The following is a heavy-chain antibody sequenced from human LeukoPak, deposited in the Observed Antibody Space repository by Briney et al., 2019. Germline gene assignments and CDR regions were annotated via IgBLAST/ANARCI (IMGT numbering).Heavy chain of an antibody. Sequence: GASLRLSCAASGFTFSGYAMSWVRQAPGKGLEWVSAISGSGGSTYYADSVKGRFTISRDNSKNTLYLQMNSLRAEDTAVYYCAKDQTAKVGATLDYWGQGTLVTVSS. CDR3: AKDQTAKVGATLDY. J-gene: IGHJ4*02. CDR2: ISGSGGST. D-gene: IGHD1-26*01. CDR1: GFTFSGYA. V-gene: IGHV3-23*01.